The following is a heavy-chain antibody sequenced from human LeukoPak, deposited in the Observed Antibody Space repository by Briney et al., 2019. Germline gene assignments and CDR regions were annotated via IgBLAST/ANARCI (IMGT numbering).Heavy chain of an antibody. D-gene: IGHD6-13*01. V-gene: IGHV4-59*02. CDR2: INDRGST. J-gene: IGHJ6*02. CDR3: VRDSRYGSGWFEDGLDF. CDR1: GDSVRSYY. Sequence: SETLSLTCTVSGDSVRSYYWSWIRQPPGQGLEWLGHINDRGSTNYNPSLQGRVTISIDTSKNQFSLKVNSVTAADTAVYYCVRDSRYGSGWFEDGLDFWGQGATVTVSS.